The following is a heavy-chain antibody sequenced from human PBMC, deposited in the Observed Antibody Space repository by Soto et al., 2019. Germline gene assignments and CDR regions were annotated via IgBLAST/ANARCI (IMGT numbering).Heavy chain of an antibody. Sequence: QVQLVQSGAEEKKPGASVKVSCKASGYTFTSYAMHWVRQAPGQRLEWMGWINAGNGNTKYSQKFQGRVTITRDTSASTAYMELSSMRSEDTAVYYCARDPSYYGMDVWGPGTTVTVSS. J-gene: IGHJ6*02. V-gene: IGHV1-3*05. CDR3: ARDPSYYGMDV. CDR2: INAGNGNT. CDR1: GYTFTSYA.